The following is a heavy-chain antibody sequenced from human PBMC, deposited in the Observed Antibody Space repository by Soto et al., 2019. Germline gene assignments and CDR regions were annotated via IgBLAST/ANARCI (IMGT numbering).Heavy chain of an antibody. V-gene: IGHV4-34*01. CDR2: VNHNGRN. CDR3: ARGGSSDWQVAFDS. CDR1: GGSFSGYF. D-gene: IGHD6-19*01. Sequence: SETLSLTCAVYGGSFSGYFWNRIRKTPGKGLEWIGKVNHNGRNNYNPSLKSRVTISLDMSKNQISLMLTSVTAADMVVYYCARGGSSDWQVAFDSWGQGPMVTVS. J-gene: IGHJ3*01.